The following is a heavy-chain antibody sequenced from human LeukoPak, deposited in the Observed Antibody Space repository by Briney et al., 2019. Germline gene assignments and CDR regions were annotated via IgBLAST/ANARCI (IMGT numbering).Heavy chain of an antibody. CDR1: GGSISSSRYY. Sequence: PSETLSLTCTVSGGSISSSRYYWGWIRQPPGKGLEWIGSIYHSGSTYYNPSLKSRVTISVDTSKNQFSLKLSSVTAADTAVYYCARAEMTAADQNWFDPWGQGTLVTVSS. V-gene: IGHV4-39*07. CDR3: ARAEMTAADQNWFDP. J-gene: IGHJ5*02. D-gene: IGHD6-13*01. CDR2: IYHSGST.